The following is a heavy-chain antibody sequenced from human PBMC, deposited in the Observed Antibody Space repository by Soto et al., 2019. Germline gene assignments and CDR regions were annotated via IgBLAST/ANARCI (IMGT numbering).Heavy chain of an antibody. J-gene: IGHJ4*02. D-gene: IGHD3-9*01. V-gene: IGHV4-34*01. CDR2: INHSGST. Sequence: QVQLQQWGAGLLKPSETLSLTCAVYGGSFSGYYWSWIRQPPGKGLEWIGEINHSGSTNYNPSLKSRVTISVDTSKNQFSLKLSSVTAADTAVYYCARLGRYFDWISKRPDYYFDYWGQGTLVTVSS. CDR1: GGSFSGYY. CDR3: ARLGRYFDWISKRPDYYFDY.